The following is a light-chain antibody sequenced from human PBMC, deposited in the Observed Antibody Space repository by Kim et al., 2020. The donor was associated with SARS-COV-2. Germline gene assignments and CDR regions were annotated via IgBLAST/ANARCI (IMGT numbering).Light chain of an antibody. Sequence: QAVLTQPPSASGTPGQRVSISCSGSSSNIGSNYVYWYHQFPGTAPKLLISRNNQRPSGVPDRFSGSESGTSASLAISGLRSEDEGDYYCSSWDDSLSGWVFGGGTQLTVL. CDR2: RNN. CDR1: SSNIGSNY. CDR3: SSWDDSLSGWV. V-gene: IGLV1-47*01. J-gene: IGLJ3*02.